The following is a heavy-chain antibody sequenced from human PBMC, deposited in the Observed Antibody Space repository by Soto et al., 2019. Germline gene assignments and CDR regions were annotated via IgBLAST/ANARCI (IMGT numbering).Heavy chain of an antibody. CDR1: GGSISSGGYY. J-gene: IGHJ6*02. D-gene: IGHD1-26*01. CDR2: IYYSGST. CDR3: ARDYQGAAYYYYGMDV. V-gene: IGHV4-31*03. Sequence: SETLSLTCTVSGGSISSGGYYWSWIRQHPGKGLEWIGYIYYSGSTYYNPSLKSRVTISVDTSKNQFSLKLSSVTAADTAVYYCARDYQGAAYYYYGMDVWGQGTTVTVSS.